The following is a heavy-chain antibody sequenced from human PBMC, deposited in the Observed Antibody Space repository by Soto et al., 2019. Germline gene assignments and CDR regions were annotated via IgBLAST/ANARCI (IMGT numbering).Heavy chain of an antibody. V-gene: IGHV3-64*01. J-gene: IGHJ4*02. CDR1: GFTFSGYS. D-gene: IGHD3-3*02. CDR2: INTNGVNT. CDR3: ARGRVEDSMGLATYFDY. Sequence: EVQLVESGGGLVQPGGSLRLSCAASGFTFSGYSMFWVRQAPGKGLEYVSAINTNGVNTFYAKSVKGRFTISRDNSKKTMYLQMGSLRADDRAVYYCARGRVEDSMGLATYFDYWGQGTRVTVSS.